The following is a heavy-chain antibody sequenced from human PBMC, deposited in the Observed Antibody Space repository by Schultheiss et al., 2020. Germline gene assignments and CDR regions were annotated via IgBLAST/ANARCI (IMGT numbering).Heavy chain of an antibody. J-gene: IGHJ6*02. V-gene: IGHV3-33*01. CDR1: GFTFSSYG. CDR3: ARGGRGMDV. Sequence: GGSLRLSCAASGFTFSSYGMHWVRQAPGKGLEWVAVIWYDGSNKYYADSVRGRFSISRDNAKNSLYLQMNSLRDEDTAVYYCARGGRGMDVWGQGTTVTVSS. CDR2: IWYDGSNK.